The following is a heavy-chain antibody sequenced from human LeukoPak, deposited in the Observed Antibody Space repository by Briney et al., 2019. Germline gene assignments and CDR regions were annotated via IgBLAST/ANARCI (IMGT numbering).Heavy chain of an antibody. CDR2: INHSGST. J-gene: IGHJ4*02. CDR1: GGSFSGYY. CDR3: ARGEQLWLPNFNY. Sequence: SETLSLTCAVYGGSFSGYYWSWIRQPPGKGLEWIGEINHSGSTNYNPSLKSRVTISVGTSKKQFSLKLSSVTAADTAVYYCARGEQLWLPNFNYWGQGTLVTVSS. D-gene: IGHD5-18*01. V-gene: IGHV4-34*01.